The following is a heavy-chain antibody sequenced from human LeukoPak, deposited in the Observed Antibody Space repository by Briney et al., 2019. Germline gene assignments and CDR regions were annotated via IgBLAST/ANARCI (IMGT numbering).Heavy chain of an antibody. CDR1: GDSISSYY. CDR2: FYKSGT. Sequence: SETLSLICTVSGDSISSYYWSRVRQSPGKGLEWIGYFYKSGTNYNPSLKSRVTISVDTSKNQFSLKLSSVTAADTAVYYCARVTSLWASPIIWGQGTLVTVSS. V-gene: IGHV4-59*01. D-gene: IGHD3-16*01. J-gene: IGHJ4*02. CDR3: ARVTSLWASPII.